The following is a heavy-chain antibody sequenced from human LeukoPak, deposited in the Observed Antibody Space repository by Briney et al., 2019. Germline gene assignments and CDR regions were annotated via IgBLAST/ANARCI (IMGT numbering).Heavy chain of an antibody. D-gene: IGHD6-6*01. J-gene: IGHJ4*02. Sequence: PLETLSLTCTVSGGSISSYYWSWIRQPAGKGLEWIGRIYTSGSTNYNPSLKSRVTMSVGTSKNQFSLKLSSVTAADTAVYYCARGEKQLVGPGYYFDYWGQGTLVTVSS. V-gene: IGHV4-4*07. CDR3: ARGEKQLVGPGYYFDY. CDR2: IYTSGST. CDR1: GGSISSYY.